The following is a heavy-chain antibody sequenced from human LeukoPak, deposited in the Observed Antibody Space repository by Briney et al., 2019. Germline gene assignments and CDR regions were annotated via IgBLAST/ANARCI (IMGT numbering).Heavy chain of an antibody. CDR2: ISSSSYHI. CDR1: GFTFATDS. V-gene: IGHV3-21*01. J-gene: IGHJ4*02. Sequence: PGGSLRLSCAASGFTFATDSMNWVRQAPGKGLEWVSSISSSSYHIYYADSVKGRFTISRDNAKNSLYLQMNSLRAEDTAVYYCARDWVRSSCTDWGQGNLVTVSS. CDR3: ARDWVRSSCTD. D-gene: IGHD6-13*01.